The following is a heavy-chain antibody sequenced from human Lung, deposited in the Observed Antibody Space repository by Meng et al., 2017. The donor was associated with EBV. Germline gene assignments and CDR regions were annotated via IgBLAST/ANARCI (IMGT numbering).Heavy chain of an antibody. D-gene: IGHD3-3*01. CDR1: GYTFTSYP. J-gene: IGHJ4*02. V-gene: IGHV7-4-1*02. Sequence: VQLVQLGYDWSKPGASVNVSCKASGYTFTSYPMNWVRQAPGQGLEWMGWINTNTGNPTYAQGFTGRFVFSLDTSFRTAYLQISSLKAEDTAVYYCARVAPSGYRYFDYWGQGTLVTVSS. CDR3: ARVAPSGYRYFDY. CDR2: INTNTGNP.